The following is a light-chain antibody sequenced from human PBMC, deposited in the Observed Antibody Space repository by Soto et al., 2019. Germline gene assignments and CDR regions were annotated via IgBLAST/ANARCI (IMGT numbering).Light chain of an antibody. Sequence: EIVLTQSPGTLSLSPGDRATLSCRASQSVSSYLAWYQQKPGQAPRLLIYDASNRATGIPARFSGSGSGTDFTLTISSLEPEDFAVYYCQQYNNWPPLTFGGGTKVDIK. CDR1: QSVSSY. CDR3: QQYNNWPPLT. CDR2: DAS. J-gene: IGKJ4*01. V-gene: IGKV3-11*01.